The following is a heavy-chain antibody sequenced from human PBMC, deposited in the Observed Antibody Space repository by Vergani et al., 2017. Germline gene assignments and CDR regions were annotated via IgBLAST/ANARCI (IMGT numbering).Heavy chain of an antibody. CDR2: IYYSGST. CDR1: AGSISSYY. V-gene: IGHV4-59*01. J-gene: IGHJ4*02. Sequence: QVQLQESGPGLVKPSETLSLTCTVSAGSISSYYWSWIRQPPGKGLEWIGYIYYSGSTNYNPSLKIRVTISVDTSKNQFSLKLSSVTAADTAVYYCAREGGVVPAARHFDYWGQGTLVTVSS. CDR3: AREGGVVPAARHFDY. D-gene: IGHD2-2*01.